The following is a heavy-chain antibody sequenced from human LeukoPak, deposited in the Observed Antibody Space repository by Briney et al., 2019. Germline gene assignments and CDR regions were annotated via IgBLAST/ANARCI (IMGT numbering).Heavy chain of an antibody. CDR3: ARDPRRVAAAGTRDY. V-gene: IGHV3-48*01. D-gene: IGHD6-13*01. Sequence: PGGSLRLSCAASGFTFSSYSMNWVRQAPGKGLEWVSYISSSGSTIYYADSVKGRFTISRDNAKNSLYLQMNSLRAEDTAVYYCARDPRRVAAAGTRDYWGQGTLVTVSS. CDR1: GFTFSSYS. J-gene: IGHJ4*02. CDR2: ISSSGSTI.